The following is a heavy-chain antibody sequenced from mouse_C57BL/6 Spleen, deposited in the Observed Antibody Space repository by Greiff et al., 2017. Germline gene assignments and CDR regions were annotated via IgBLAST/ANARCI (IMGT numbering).Heavy chain of an antibody. CDR3: ARRLYGSSLYAVDY. CDR1: GFTFSSYT. D-gene: IGHD1-1*01. J-gene: IGHJ4*01. V-gene: IGHV5-9*01. CDR2: ISGGGGNT. Sequence: EVKLVESGGGLVKPGGSLKLSCAASGFTFSSYTMSWVRQTPETRLEWVATISGGGGNTYYPDSVKGRFPSSRDNAKNTLYLQLSSLRSEDTALYYVARRLYGSSLYAVDYWGQGTSVTVSS.